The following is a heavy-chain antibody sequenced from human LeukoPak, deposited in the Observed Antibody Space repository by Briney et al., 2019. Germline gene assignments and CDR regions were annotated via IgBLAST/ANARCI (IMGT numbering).Heavy chain of an antibody. D-gene: IGHD3-22*01. CDR1: GFTFSSYG. J-gene: IGHJ3*02. Sequence: PGGSLRLSCAASGFTFSSYGMHWVRQAPGKGLEWVAVISLDGSNKYYADSVKGRFTISRDNSKNTLYLQMNSLRAEDTAVYYCAKLTLAYYDSSGYYFNDAFDIWGQGTMVTVSS. CDR2: ISLDGSNK. CDR3: AKLTLAYYDSSGYYFNDAFDI. V-gene: IGHV3-30*18.